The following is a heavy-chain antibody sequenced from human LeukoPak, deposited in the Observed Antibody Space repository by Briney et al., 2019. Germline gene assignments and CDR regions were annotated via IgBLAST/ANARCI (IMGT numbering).Heavy chain of an antibody. CDR3: AREQYYDFWSGYRYYYYGMDV. D-gene: IGHD3-3*01. CDR2: IYTSGST. J-gene: IGHJ6*02. Sequence: SETLSLTCSVSGGSISSYYWSWIRQPAGKGLEWIGRIYTSGSTNYNPSLKSRVTMSVDTSKNQFSLKLSSVTAADTAVYYCAREQYYDFWSGYRYYYYGMDVWGQGTTVTVSS. V-gene: IGHV4-4*07. CDR1: GGSISSYY.